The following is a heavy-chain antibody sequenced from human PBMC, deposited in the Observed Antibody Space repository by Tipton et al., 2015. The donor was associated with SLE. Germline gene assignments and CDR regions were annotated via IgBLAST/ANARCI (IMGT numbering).Heavy chain of an antibody. D-gene: IGHD3-16*01. CDR2: ISSSGSTI. CDR1: GFTFSSYE. Sequence: SLRLSCAASGFTFSSYEMNWVRQAPGKGLEWVSYISSSGSTIYYADSVKGRFTISRDNAKNSLYLQMNSLRAEDTAVYYCASFYTGDLGGYWGQGTLVTVSS. J-gene: IGHJ4*02. CDR3: ASFYTGDLGGY. V-gene: IGHV3-48*03.